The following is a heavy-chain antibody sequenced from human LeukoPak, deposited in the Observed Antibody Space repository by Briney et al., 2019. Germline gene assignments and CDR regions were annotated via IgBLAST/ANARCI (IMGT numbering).Heavy chain of an antibody. CDR1: GFTFSSYA. J-gene: IGHJ2*01. D-gene: IGHD1-26*01. Sequence: SGGSLRLSCAASGFTFSSYAMSWVRQAPGKGLEWVSAISVSGGSTYYADSVKGRFTISRDNPKNTLYLQMNSLRAEDTAVYYCAPRIVGATVVDLWGRGTLVTVSS. CDR3: APRIVGATVVDL. CDR2: ISVSGGST. V-gene: IGHV3-23*01.